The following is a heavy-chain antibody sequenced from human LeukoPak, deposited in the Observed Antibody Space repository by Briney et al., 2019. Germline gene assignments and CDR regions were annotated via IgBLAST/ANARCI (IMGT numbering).Heavy chain of an antibody. CDR3: ARPGKAVAASYYYYGMDV. V-gene: IGHV5-10-1*01. Sequence: GESLKIPCKGSGYSFTSYWISWVRQMPGKGLEWMGRIDPSDSYTNYSPSFQGHVTISADKSISTAYLQWSSLKASDTAMYYCARPGKAVAASYYYYGMDVWGKGTTVTVSS. CDR2: IDPSDSYT. J-gene: IGHJ6*04. CDR1: GYSFTSYW. D-gene: IGHD6-19*01.